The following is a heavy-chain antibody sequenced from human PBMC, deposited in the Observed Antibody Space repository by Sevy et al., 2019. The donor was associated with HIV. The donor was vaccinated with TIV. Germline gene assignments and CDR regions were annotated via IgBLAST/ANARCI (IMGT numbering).Heavy chain of an antibody. CDR1: GFTFDDYA. J-gene: IGHJ6*02. V-gene: IGHV3-9*01. CDR2: ISWNSGSI. CDR3: AKDQSSSTSCSRLYGMDV. Sequence: GGSLRLSCAASGFTFDDYAMHWVRQAPGKGLEWVSGISWNSGSIGYADSVKGRFTISRDNAKNSLYLQMNSLRAEDTALYYCAKDQSSSTSCSRLYGMDVWGQGTTVTVSS. D-gene: IGHD2-2*01.